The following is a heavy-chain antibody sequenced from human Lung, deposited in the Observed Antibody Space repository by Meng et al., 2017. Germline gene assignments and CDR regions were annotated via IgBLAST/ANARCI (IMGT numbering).Heavy chain of an antibody. Sequence: LSVAAFGSACTNYYMNITRLAPVKRLTGFSYISSGVSTIYNPDSAKGRFTITSNNAKNSLYMKMNRLRAEDTAVYYCARGCWDYGSGSYAFDIWGQGTMVTVSS. J-gene: IGHJ3*02. CDR3: ARGCWDYGSGSYAFDI. CDR1: GSACTNYY. D-gene: IGHD3-10*01. V-gene: IGHV3-11*04. CDR2: ISSGVSTI.